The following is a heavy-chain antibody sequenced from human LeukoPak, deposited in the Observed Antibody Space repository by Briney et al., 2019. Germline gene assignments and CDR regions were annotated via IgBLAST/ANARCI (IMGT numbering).Heavy chain of an antibody. CDR2: IHYSGNT. J-gene: IGHJ4*02. CDR1: GGSISSSSYY. V-gene: IGHV4-39*01. D-gene: IGHD6-13*01. Sequence: SETLSLTCTVSGGSISSSSYYWGWIRQPPGKGLEWIVIIHYSGNTYYNPSLKSPVTISVDTSKNQFSLKMNSVTAADTAVYYCARRYYASSWYYDYWGQGTLVTVSP. CDR3: ARRYYASSWYYDY.